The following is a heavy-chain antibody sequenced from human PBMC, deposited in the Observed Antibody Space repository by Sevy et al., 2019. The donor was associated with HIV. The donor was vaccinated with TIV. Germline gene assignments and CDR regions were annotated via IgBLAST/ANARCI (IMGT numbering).Heavy chain of an antibody. CDR1: GGSFSGYY. CDR3: ARHCSSTNCSHSFDI. Sequence: WETLSLTCAVYGGSFSGYYWSWFRQPPGKGLEWIGEINHSGSTNYNPSLKSRVTISIGTSKNQFSLKLSSVTAADTAVYYCARHCSSTNCSHSFDISGQGTMVTVSS. J-gene: IGHJ3*02. CDR2: INHSGST. D-gene: IGHD2-2*01. V-gene: IGHV4-34*01.